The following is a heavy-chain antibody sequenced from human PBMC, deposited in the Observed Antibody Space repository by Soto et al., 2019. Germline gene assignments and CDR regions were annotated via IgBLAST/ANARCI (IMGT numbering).Heavy chain of an antibody. J-gene: IGHJ6*02. V-gene: IGHV3-21*04. D-gene: IGHD2-2*01. CDR3: ARVFLHYCSSTSCLGVGMDV. CDR1: GFTFSSYS. Sequence: GGSLSLSCTASGFTFSSYSMNWVRHAPGKGLEWVSSISSSSSYIYYADSVKGRFTISRDNAKNSLYLQMNSLRAEDTAVYYCARVFLHYCSSTSCLGVGMDVWGQGTTVTVSS. CDR2: ISSSSSYI.